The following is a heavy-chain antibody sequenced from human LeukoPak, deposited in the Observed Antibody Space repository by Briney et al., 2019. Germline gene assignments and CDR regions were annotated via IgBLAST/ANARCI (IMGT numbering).Heavy chain of an antibody. CDR3: ARDGIVVVPAAMSWFDP. D-gene: IGHD2-2*01. J-gene: IGHJ5*02. CDR1: GFTFSSYS. Sequence: GSLRLSCAASGFTFSSYSMNWVRQAPGKGLEWIGSIYYSGSTYYNPSLKSRVTISVDTSKNQFSLKLSSVTAADTAVYYCARDGIVVVPAAMSWFDPWGQGTLVTVSS. V-gene: IGHV4-39*07. CDR2: IYYSGST.